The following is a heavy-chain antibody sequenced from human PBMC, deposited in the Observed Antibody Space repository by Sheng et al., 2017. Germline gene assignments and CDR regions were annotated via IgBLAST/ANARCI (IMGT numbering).Heavy chain of an antibody. CDR3: AREVVAVAGTVDY. V-gene: IGHV4-39*07. CDR2: IYYSGST. J-gene: IGHJ4*02. D-gene: IGHD6-19*01. Sequence: QLQLQESGPGLVKPSETLSLTCTVSGGYISSSSYYWGWIRQPPGKGLEWIGSIYYSGSTYYNPSLKSRVTISVDTSKNQFSLKLSSVTAADTAVYYCAREVVAVAGTVDYWGQGNXGHRSPQ. CDR1: GGYISSSSYY.